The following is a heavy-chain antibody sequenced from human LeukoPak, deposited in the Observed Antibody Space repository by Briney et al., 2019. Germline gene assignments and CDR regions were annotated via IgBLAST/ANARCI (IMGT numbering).Heavy chain of an antibody. CDR3: ARDAEWLIEAPYYYYYMDV. V-gene: IGHV4-61*02. CDR1: GGSISSGSYY. Sequence: PSETLSLTCTVSGGSISSGSYYWSWIRQPAGEGLEWIGRIYTSGSTNYNPSLKSRVTISVDTSKNQFSLKLSSVTAADTAVYYCARDAEWLIEAPYYYYYMDVWGKGTTVTVSS. J-gene: IGHJ6*03. D-gene: IGHD3-3*01. CDR2: IYTSGST.